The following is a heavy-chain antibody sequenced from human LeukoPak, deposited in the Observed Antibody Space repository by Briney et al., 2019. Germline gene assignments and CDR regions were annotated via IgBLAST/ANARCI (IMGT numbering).Heavy chain of an antibody. V-gene: IGHV1-2*02. CDR2: INPNSGGT. CDR1: GYTFTGYY. Sequence: ASVKDSCKASGYTFTGYYMHWVRQAPGQGLEWMGWINPNSGGTNYAQKFQGRVTMTRDTSISTAYMELSRLRSDDTAVYYCARDPPGVRYGRPIFDYWGQGTLVTVSS. D-gene: IGHD2-8*01. CDR3: ARDPPGVRYGRPIFDY. J-gene: IGHJ4*02.